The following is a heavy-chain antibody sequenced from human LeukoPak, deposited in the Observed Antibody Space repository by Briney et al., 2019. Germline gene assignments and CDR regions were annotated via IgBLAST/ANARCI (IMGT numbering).Heavy chain of an antibody. CDR1: GDSVSSNSGT. V-gene: IGHV6-1*01. CDR2: TYYRSKWYS. CDR3: ARGKSKRLDV. Sequence: SQTLSLTCAISGDSVSSNSGTWNWIRQSPSRGLEWLGRTYYRSKWYSDYAVSVQSRITINPDTSKNHFSLQLSSVTPEDTAVYFCARGKSKRLDVWGQGTTVTVSS. J-gene: IGHJ6*02. D-gene: IGHD5/OR15-5a*01.